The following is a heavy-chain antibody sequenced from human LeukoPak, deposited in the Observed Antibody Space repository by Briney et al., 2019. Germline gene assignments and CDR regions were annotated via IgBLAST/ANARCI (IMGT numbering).Heavy chain of an antibody. CDR1: GGSISNTDYY. CDR3: ARGGLSPGNGDYFDY. V-gene: IGHV4-39*07. D-gene: IGHD4-17*01. J-gene: IGHJ4*02. Sequence: PSETLSLTCTVSGGSISNTDYYWGWIRQPPGKGLEWIGIIYYSGRTFYNPSLKSRVTVSVDTSKNQFSLKLTSVTAADTAVYYCARGGLSPGNGDYFDYWGQGTLVTVSS. CDR2: IYYSGRT.